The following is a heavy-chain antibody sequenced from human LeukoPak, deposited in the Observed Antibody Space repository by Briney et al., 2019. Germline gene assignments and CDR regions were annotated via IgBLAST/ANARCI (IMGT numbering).Heavy chain of an antibody. D-gene: IGHD1-7*01. CDR1: GFTFSSYW. Sequence: GGSLRLSCAASGFTFSSYWMHWVRQAPGKGLVWVSRINTDGGDTAYADSVKGRFTISRDNAKITLYLQMNSLRAEDTAVYYCTRGGTTLDYWGQGTLVTVSS. CDR2: INTDGGDT. J-gene: IGHJ4*02. CDR3: TRGGTTLDY. V-gene: IGHV3-74*01.